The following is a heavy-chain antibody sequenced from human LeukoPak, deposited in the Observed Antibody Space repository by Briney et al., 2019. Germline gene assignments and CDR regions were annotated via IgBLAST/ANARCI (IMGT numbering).Heavy chain of an antibody. CDR2: ISSSSSYI. J-gene: IGHJ3*02. CDR1: EFTFSSYY. Sequence: GGSLRLSCAASEFTFSSYYMNWVRQAPGKGLEWVSSISSSSSYIYYADSVKGRFTISRDNAKNSLYLQMNSLRAEDTAVYYCARDCGGDCYPGDAFDIWGQGTMVTVSS. D-gene: IGHD2-21*02. CDR3: ARDCGGDCYPGDAFDI. V-gene: IGHV3-21*01.